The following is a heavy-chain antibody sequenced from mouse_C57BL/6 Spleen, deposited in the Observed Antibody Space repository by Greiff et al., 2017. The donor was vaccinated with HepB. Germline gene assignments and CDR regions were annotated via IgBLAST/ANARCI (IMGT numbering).Heavy chain of an antibody. CDR2: IDPSDSET. Sequence: VKLMESGAELVRPGSSVKLSCKASGYTFTSYWMHWVKQGPIQGLEWIGNIDPSDSETHYNQKFKDKATLTVDKSSSTAYMQLSSLTSEDSAVYYCASWGNFSMDYWGQGTSVTVSS. J-gene: IGHJ4*01. CDR1: GYTFTSYW. CDR3: ASWGNFSMDY. V-gene: IGHV1-52*01. D-gene: IGHD2-1*01.